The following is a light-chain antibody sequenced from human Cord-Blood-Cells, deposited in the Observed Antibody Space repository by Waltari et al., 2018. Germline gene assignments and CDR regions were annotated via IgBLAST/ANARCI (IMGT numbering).Light chain of an antibody. V-gene: IGLV2-11*01. CDR2: DVS. CDR1: SSDFVVSNY. CDR3: CSYAGSYRWV. Sequence: QSALTQPRSVSGSPVQSVTLPCTGTSSDFVVSNYFPWYQQHPGKAPKLMIYDVSKRPSGVPDRFSGSKSGNTASLTISGLQAEDEADYYCCSYAGSYRWVFGGGTKLTVL. J-gene: IGLJ3*02.